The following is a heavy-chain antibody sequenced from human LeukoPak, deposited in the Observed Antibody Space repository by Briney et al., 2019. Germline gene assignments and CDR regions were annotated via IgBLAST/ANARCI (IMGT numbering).Heavy chain of an antibody. V-gene: IGHV3-23*01. D-gene: IGHD1-26*01. J-gene: IGHJ5*02. Sequence: GGSLRLSCAASGFTFSSYEMNWVRQAPGKGLEWASAISGSGGSTYYADSVKGRFTISRDNSKNTLYLQMNSLRAEDTAVYYCAKDGPTTLDNWFDPWGQGTLVTVSS. CDR3: AKDGPTTLDNWFDP. CDR2: ISGSGGST. CDR1: GFTFSSYE.